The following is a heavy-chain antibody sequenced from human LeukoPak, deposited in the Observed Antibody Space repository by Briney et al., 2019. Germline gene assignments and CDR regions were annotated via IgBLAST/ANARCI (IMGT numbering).Heavy chain of an antibody. CDR2: INSDGSNT. V-gene: IGHV3-74*01. Sequence: GGSLRLSCAASGFTFSSYSMNWVRQAPGKGLEWVSRINSDGSNTSYADSVKGRFTISRDNAKNTLYLQMNSLRAEDTAVYYCARDGERWLSKELDYWGQGTLVTVSS. D-gene: IGHD5-24*01. CDR3: ARDGERWLSKELDY. CDR1: GFTFSSYS. J-gene: IGHJ4*02.